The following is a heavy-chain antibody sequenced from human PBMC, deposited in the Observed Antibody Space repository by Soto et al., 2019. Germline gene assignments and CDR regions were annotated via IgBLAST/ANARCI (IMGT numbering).Heavy chain of an antibody. D-gene: IGHD3-16*02. CDR2: ISDTGRTI. V-gene: IGHV3-11*01. CDR1: GFDLRGSY. CDR3: AGFKEGKIVGLRWLDP. J-gene: IGHJ5*02. Sequence: XGSLILSCFGAGFDLRGSYMNWIRQAPGMGLDWISYISDTGRTIHYADSVKGRFVISRDNSRDSLYLQMNDLRADDTAIYYCAGFKEGKIVGLRWLDPWGQGTRVTVSS.